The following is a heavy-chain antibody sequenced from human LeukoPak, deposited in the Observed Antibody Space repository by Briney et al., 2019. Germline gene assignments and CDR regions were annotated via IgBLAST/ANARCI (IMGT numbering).Heavy chain of an antibody. CDR3: ARDRLYYGILTGYPQFDATTGYGMDV. Sequence: PGGSLRLSCAVSGFTFSSYSMNWVRQAPGKGLEWVSYISSSSSTIYYADSEKGRFNIYRDNVKNSLYLQMNSLRDEDTAVYYCARDRLYYGILTGYPQFDATTGYGMDVWGQGTTVSVFS. D-gene: IGHD3-9*01. CDR2: ISSSSSTI. J-gene: IGHJ6*02. CDR1: GFTFSSYS. V-gene: IGHV3-48*02.